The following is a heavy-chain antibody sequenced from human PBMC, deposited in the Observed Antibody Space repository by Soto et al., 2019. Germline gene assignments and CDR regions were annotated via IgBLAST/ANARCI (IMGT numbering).Heavy chain of an antibody. Sequence: SGPTLVNPTQTLTLTCTFSGFSLSTSGMCVSWIRQPPGKALEWLALIDWDDDKYYSTSLKTRLTISKDTSKNQVVLTMTNMDPVDTATYYCARTWYNRNDDYYYYGMDVWGQGTTVTVSS. D-gene: IGHD1-1*01. CDR2: IDWDDDK. V-gene: IGHV2-70*01. J-gene: IGHJ6*02. CDR1: GFSLSTSGMC. CDR3: ARTWYNRNDDYYYYGMDV.